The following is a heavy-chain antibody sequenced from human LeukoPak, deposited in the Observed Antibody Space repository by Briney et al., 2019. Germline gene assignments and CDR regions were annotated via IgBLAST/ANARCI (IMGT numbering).Heavy chain of an antibody. CDR2: IYPGDSDT. CDR3: ARQIGYCSGGSCGGGYYYYMDV. CDR1: GYTFSNYW. J-gene: IGHJ6*03. V-gene: IGHV5-51*01. D-gene: IGHD2-15*01. Sequence: TTGESLKISCETSGYTFSNYWIGWVRQMPGKGLEWMGIIYPGDSDTRYSPSFQGQVTIPADKSISTAYLQWSSLKASDTAMYYCARQIGYCSGGSCGGGYYYYMDVWGKGTTVTISS.